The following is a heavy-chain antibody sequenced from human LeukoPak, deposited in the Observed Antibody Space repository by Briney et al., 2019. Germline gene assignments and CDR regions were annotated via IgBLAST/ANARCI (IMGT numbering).Heavy chain of an antibody. CDR2: MNPNSGNT. CDR1: GYTFTSYD. J-gene: IGHJ4*02. D-gene: IGHD2-15*01. V-gene: IGHV1-8*01. Sequence: ASVKVSCKASGYTFTSYDINWVRQATGQGLEWMRWMNPNSGNTGYAQEFQGRVTMTRNTSISTAYMELSSLRSEDTAVYYCARVLGCSGGSCYQTVDYRGQGTLVTVSS. CDR3: ARVLGCSGGSCYQTVDY.